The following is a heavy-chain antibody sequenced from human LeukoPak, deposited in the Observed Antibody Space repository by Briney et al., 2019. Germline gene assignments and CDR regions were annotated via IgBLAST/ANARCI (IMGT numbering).Heavy chain of an antibody. CDR3: ARDSGRSLSFDY. CDR1: GFTVSSYY. Sequence: PGGSLRLSCAASGFTVSSYYMTWVRQAPGKGLEWVSVIYSGGSTYYADSVKGRFTFSRDNSKNTLYLQMNSLRAEDTAVYYCARDSGRSLSFDYWGQGTLVTVSS. V-gene: IGHV3-66*01. D-gene: IGHD6-25*01. CDR2: IYSGGST. J-gene: IGHJ4*02.